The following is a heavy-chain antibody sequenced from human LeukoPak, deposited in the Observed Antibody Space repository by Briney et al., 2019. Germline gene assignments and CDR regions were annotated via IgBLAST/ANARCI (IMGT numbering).Heavy chain of an antibody. Sequence: GGSLRLSCAASGLTFSNYAMNWVRQAPGKGLEWISYISPGGGDIYFADSVKGRFTLSRDNAKNSLYLQVSSLTAEDTAVYYCASGRDIEVAGPGGYFDHWGQGTLVTVSS. J-gene: IGHJ4*02. CDR3: ASGRDIEVAGPGGYFDH. CDR2: ISPGGGDI. V-gene: IGHV3-21*05. CDR1: GLTFSNYA. D-gene: IGHD6-19*01.